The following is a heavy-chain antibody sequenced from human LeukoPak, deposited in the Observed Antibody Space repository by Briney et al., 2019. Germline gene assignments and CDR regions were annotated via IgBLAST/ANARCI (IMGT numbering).Heavy chain of an antibody. Sequence: GGSLRLSCAASGFTFSSYAMSWVRQAPGKGLEWVSAISASGGSTFYADSVKGRFTISRDNSKNTLYLQMNSLRGEDTAVYYCASSSSGWYKFDYWGQGTPVTVSS. J-gene: IGHJ4*02. CDR3: ASSSSGWYKFDY. D-gene: IGHD6-19*01. CDR2: ISASGGST. CDR1: GFTFSSYA. V-gene: IGHV3-23*01.